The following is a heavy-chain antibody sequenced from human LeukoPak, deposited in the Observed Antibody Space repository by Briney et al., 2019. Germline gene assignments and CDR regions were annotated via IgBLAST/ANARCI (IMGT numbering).Heavy chain of an antibody. Sequence: PGGSLRLSCAASGFTFSSYAMSWVRQAPGKGLEWVSAISGSGGSTYYADSVKGRFTISRDNSKNTLYLQMNSLRAEDTAVYYCAKDREGVTIFGVVIIGKIDYWGQGTLVTVSS. J-gene: IGHJ4*02. V-gene: IGHV3-23*01. D-gene: IGHD3-3*01. CDR1: GFTFSSYA. CDR3: AKDREGVTIFGVVIIGKIDY. CDR2: ISGSGGST.